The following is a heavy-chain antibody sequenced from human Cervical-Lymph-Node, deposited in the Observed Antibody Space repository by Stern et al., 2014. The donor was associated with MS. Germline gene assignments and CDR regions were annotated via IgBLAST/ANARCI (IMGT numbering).Heavy chain of an antibody. J-gene: IGHJ4*02. D-gene: IGHD6-13*01. Sequence: QITLKESGPALVKPTQTLTLTCTFSGFSLSTSGMCVSWIRQPPGKALEXLALIDWDDDKYYSTSLKTRLTISKDTSKNQVVLTMTNMDPVDTATYYCARTIAAAGTTWFDYWGQGTLVTVSS. CDR1: GFSLSTSGMC. V-gene: IGHV2-70*01. CDR2: IDWDDDK. CDR3: ARTIAAAGTTWFDY.